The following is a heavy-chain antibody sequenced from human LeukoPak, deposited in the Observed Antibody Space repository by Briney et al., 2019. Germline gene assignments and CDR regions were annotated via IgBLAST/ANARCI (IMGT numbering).Heavy chain of an antibody. CDR2: IGPTGFDR. D-gene: IGHD1-14*01. CDR3: ATETNGRHYDY. Sequence: GGSLRLSCTTSGLTFSTSGFNWVRQAPGKGLEWVASIGPTGFDRYHADSVKGRFTISRDNANNFLYLQMDSLRAEDTAVYYCATETNGRHYDYWGQGTLLTVSS. CDR1: GLTFSTSG. V-gene: IGHV3-21*06. J-gene: IGHJ4*02.